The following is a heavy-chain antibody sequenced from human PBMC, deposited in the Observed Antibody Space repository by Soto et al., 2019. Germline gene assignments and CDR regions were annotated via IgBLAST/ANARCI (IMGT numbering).Heavy chain of an antibody. CDR1: GYSFTSYW. CDR3: ARQSAQTYYDFWSGWPHRFDY. D-gene: IGHD3-3*01. V-gene: IGHV5-51*01. Sequence: GESLKISCKGSGYSFTSYWIGWVRQMPGKGLEWMGIIYPGDSDTRYSPSFQGQVTISADKSISTAYLQWSSLKASDTAMYYCARQSAQTYYDFWSGWPHRFDYWGQGTLVTVSS. CDR2: IYPGDSDT. J-gene: IGHJ4*02.